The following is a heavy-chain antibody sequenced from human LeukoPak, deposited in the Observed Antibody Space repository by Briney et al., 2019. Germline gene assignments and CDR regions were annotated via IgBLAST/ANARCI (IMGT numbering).Heavy chain of an antibody. CDR2: INWNGGST. CDR1: GFTFDDYG. V-gene: IGHV3-20*01. CDR3: ARVVAAAGPPYYFDY. D-gene: IGHD6-13*01. Sequence: GGSLRLSCAASGFTFDDYGMSWVRQAPGKGLEWVSGINWNGGSTGYADSVKGRFTISRDNAKNSLYLQMNSLRAEDTALYHCARVVAAAGPPYYFDYWGQGTLVTVSS. J-gene: IGHJ4*02.